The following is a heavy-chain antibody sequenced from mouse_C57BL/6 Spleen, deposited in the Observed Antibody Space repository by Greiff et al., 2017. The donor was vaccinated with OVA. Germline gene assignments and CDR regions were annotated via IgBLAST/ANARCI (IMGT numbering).Heavy chain of an antibody. D-gene: IGHD1-1*01. CDR3: ARGSFYGSSHFDY. CDR1: GYTFTGYW. J-gene: IGHJ2*01. V-gene: IGHV1-9*01. Sequence: QVQLKESGAELMKPGASVKLSCKATGYTFTGYWIEWVKQRPGHGLEWIGEILPGSGSTNYNEKFKGKATFTADTSSNTAYMQLSSLTTEDSAIYYCARGSFYGSSHFDYWGQGTTLTVSS. CDR2: ILPGSGST.